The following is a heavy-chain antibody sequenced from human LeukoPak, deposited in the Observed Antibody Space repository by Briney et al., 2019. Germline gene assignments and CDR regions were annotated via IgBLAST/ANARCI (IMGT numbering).Heavy chain of an antibody. V-gene: IGHV4-59*01. CDR3: AREYGSSYLRFDP. D-gene: IGHD6-6*01. J-gene: IGHJ5*02. CDR2: IYYSGST. Sequence: PSETLSLTCTVSGGSISSYYWSWIRQPPGKGLEWIGYIYYSGSTNYNPSLKSRVTISVDTSKNQFSLKLSSVTAADTAVYYCAREYGSSYLRFDPWGQGTLVTVSS. CDR1: GGSISSYY.